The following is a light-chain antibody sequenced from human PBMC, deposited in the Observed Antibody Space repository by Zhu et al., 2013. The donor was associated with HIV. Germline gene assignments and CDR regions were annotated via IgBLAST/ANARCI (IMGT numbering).Light chain of an antibody. Sequence: EVLMTQSPATLSVSPGERATLSCRASQSVSTNLAWYQQKPGQAPRLLIFGASSRATGFTARCSGSGSGTEFTLTISSLQSEDFAVYYCQQYHIWPYTFGQGTKLEIK. CDR3: QQYHIWPYT. J-gene: IGKJ2*01. CDR1: QSVSTN. CDR2: GAS. V-gene: IGKV3-15*01.